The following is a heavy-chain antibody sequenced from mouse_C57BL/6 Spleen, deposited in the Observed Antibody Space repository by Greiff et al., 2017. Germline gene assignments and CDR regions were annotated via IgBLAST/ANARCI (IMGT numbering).Heavy chain of an antibody. V-gene: IGHV1-54*01. Sequence: VQLQQSGAELVRPGTSVKVSCKASGYAFTNYLIEWVKQRPGQGLEWIGVINPGSGGTNYNEKFKGKATLTADKSSSTAYMQLSSLTSDDSAVYFCARRKEDGYYFAMDYWGQGTSVTVSS. CDR2: INPGSGGT. D-gene: IGHD2-2*01. CDR1: GYAFTNYL. J-gene: IGHJ4*01. CDR3: ARRKEDGYYFAMDY.